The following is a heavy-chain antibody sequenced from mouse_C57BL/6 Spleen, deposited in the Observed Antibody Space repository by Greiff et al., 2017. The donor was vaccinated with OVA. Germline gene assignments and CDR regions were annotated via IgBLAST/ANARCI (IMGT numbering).Heavy chain of an antibody. Sequence: VQLQQSGPELVKPGASVKISCKASGYTFTDYYMNWVKQSHGKSLEWIGDINPNNGGTSYNQKFKGKATLTVDKSSSTAYMELRSLTSEDSAVYYCAELGRFAYWGQGTLVTVSA. CDR3: AELGRFAY. CDR2: INPNNGGT. CDR1: GYTFTDYY. J-gene: IGHJ3*01. V-gene: IGHV1-26*01. D-gene: IGHD4-1*01.